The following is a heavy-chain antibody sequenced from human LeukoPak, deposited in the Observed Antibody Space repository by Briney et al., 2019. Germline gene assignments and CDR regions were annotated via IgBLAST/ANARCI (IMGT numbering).Heavy chain of an antibody. CDR2: ISAYNGNT. CDR1: GYTFISYG. V-gene: IGHV1-18*01. D-gene: IGHD4-17*01. J-gene: IGHJ5*02. CDR3: ARDGDYIGVAASYFDP. Sequence: ASVKVSCKASGYTFISYGISWVRQAPGQGLEWMGWISAYNGNTHCAQNLQGRVTLTTDTSTRTAYMELRSLTSDDTAVYYCARDGDYIGVAASYFDPWGQGTLVTVSS.